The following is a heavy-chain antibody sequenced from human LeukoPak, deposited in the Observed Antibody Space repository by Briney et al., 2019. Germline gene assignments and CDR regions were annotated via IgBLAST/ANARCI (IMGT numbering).Heavy chain of an antibody. CDR2: IKQDGSEK. J-gene: IGHJ6*03. Sequence: GGSLRLSCAASGFTFSSYWMSWVRQAPGKGLEWVANIKQDGSEKYYVDSVKGRFTISRDNAKNSLYLQMNSLRAEDTAVYYCARVGCDFWSGYYPYYYYYYMDVWGKGTTVTVSS. CDR3: ARVGCDFWSGYYPYYYYYYMDV. CDR1: GFTFSSYW. V-gene: IGHV3-7*01. D-gene: IGHD3-3*01.